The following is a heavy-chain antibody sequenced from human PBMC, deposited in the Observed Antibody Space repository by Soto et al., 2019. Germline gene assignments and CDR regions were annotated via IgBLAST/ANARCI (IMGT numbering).Heavy chain of an antibody. Sequence: QVQLQESGPGLVKPSQTLSLTCTVSGGSISSGDYYWSWIRQPPGKGLEWIGYIYYSGSTYYNPSLKGRAPISVDTSKNQFSLKLSSVPAADTAVYYCASVGGFGATTIDYWGQGTLVTVSS. CDR2: IYYSGST. CDR3: ASVGGFGATTIDY. V-gene: IGHV4-30-4*01. CDR1: GGSISSGDYY. J-gene: IGHJ4*02. D-gene: IGHD3-10*01.